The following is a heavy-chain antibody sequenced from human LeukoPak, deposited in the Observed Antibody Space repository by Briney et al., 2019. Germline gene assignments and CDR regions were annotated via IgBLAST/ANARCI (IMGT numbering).Heavy chain of an antibody. CDR1: GFTFSSYG. V-gene: IGHV3-33*06. D-gene: IGHD2-15*01. J-gene: IGHJ6*03. Sequence: GGSLRLSCAASGFTFSSYGMHWVRQAPGKGLEWVAVIWYDGSNKYYADSVKGRFTISRDNSKNTLYLQMNSLRAEDMAVYYCAKDSHIVVVAGVDSHMDVWGKGTTVTVSS. CDR2: IWYDGSNK. CDR3: AKDSHIVVVAGVDSHMDV.